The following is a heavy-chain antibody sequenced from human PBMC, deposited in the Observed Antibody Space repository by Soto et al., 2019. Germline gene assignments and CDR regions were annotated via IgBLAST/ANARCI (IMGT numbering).Heavy chain of an antibody. J-gene: IGHJ5*02. D-gene: IGHD3-22*01. CDR2: SNAGNGET. CDR3: TRVYYVSSASGPIDP. V-gene: IGHV1-3*01. Sequence: ASVNVSCKASGYRFTSYSTHCVRHAPGQKSEYLLWSNAGNGETKYSQTLQGRVTLTRDTSASTAYTELSSLKAEDTAVYDCTRVYYVSSASGPIDPWVQG. CDR1: GYRFTSYS.